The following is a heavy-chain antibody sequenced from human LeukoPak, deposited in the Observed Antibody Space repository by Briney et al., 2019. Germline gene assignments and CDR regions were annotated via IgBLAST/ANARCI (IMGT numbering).Heavy chain of an antibody. V-gene: IGHV4-34*01. CDR1: GGSFSGYY. J-gene: IGHJ4*02. Sequence: SETLSLTCAVYGGSFSGYYWSWIRQPPGKGLEWIGEINHSGSTNYNPFLKSRVTISVDTSKNQFSLKLSSVTAADTAVYYCARGVDYYGVWGQGTLVTVSS. CDR3: ARGVDYYGV. D-gene: IGHD3-10*01. CDR2: INHSGST.